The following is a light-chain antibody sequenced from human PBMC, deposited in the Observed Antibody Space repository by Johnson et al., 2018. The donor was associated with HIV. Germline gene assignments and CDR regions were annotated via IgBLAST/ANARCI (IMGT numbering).Light chain of an antibody. J-gene: IGLJ1*01. CDR2: DNN. CDR1: SSNIENNY. Sequence: QSVLTQPPSVSAAPGQKVTISCSGSSSNIENNYVSWYQQLPGTTPKLLIYDNNKRPSEIPDRFSGSKSGTSATLGITGLQTWDEADYYCGSWDSSLSAYVFGTGTRVTVL. CDR3: GSWDSSLSAYV. V-gene: IGLV1-51*01.